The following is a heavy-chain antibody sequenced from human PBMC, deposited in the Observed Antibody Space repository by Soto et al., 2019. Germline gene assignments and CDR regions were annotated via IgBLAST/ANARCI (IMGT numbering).Heavy chain of an antibody. CDR1: GFTFSSYA. CDR2: ISGSGGST. D-gene: IGHD5-18*01. J-gene: IGHJ6*03. CDR3: AKDIGVDTAIPLRYYMDV. Sequence: GGSLRLSCAASGFTFSSYAMSWVRQAPGKGLECVSAISGSGGSTYYADSVKGRFTISRDNSKNTLYLQMNSLRAEDTAVYYCAKDIGVDTAIPLRYYMDVWGKGTTVTVSS. V-gene: IGHV3-23*01.